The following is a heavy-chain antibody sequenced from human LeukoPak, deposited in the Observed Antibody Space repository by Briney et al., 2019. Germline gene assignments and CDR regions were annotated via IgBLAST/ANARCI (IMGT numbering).Heavy chain of an antibody. J-gene: IGHJ4*02. V-gene: IGHV3-48*03. CDR3: ARSFDY. CDR1: GFTLSSYE. Sequence: QSGGPLRLSCAASGFTLSSYEMTWVRRAPGKGLEWVSYISMSGIIIYYADSVKGRFTISRDNAKNSLYLQMNSLRAEDTAVYCCARSFDYWGQGTLVTVSS. CDR2: ISMSGIII.